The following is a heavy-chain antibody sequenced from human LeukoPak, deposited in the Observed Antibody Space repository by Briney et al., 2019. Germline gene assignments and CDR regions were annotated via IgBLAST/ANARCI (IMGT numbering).Heavy chain of an antibody. V-gene: IGHV3-23*01. J-gene: IGHJ4*02. CDR2: ISGSGGST. D-gene: IGHD3-9*01. Sequence: GGSLRLSCAASGFTFSSYAMSWVRQAPGKGLEWVSAISGSGGSTYYADSVKGRFTISRDNSKNTLCLQMNSLRAEDTAVYYCAKEHYDILTGYYNGFPYWGQGTLVTVSS. CDR1: GFTFSSYA. CDR3: AKEHYDILTGYYNGFPY.